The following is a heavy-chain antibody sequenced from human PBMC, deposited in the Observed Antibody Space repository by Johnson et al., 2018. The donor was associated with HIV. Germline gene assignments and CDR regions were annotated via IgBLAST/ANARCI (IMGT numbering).Heavy chain of an antibody. CDR1: GFTFSNYG. CDR2: IWHDGRNK. Sequence: QVQLVESGGGVVQPGKSLRLSCAASGFTFSNYGMHWVRQAPGKGLEWVAVIWHDGRNKFYADSMKGRFIISRDNSKKTLSLQMNSLRAEDTAVYYCARPTWELPTSCGFSGDPSPHAFEIWGQGTMVTVSS. D-gene: IGHD1-26*01. J-gene: IGHJ3*02. CDR3: ARPTWELPTSCGFSGDPSPHAFEI. V-gene: IGHV3-33*01.